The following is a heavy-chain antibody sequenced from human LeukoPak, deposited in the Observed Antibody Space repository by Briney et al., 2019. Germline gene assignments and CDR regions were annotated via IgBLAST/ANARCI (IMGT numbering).Heavy chain of an antibody. CDR2: IYYSGST. CDR3: ARRSDSLGFDP. Sequence: SETLSLTCTVSGVSVSSNRYYWGWIRQPPGKGLEWIGSIYYSGSTYYNPSLKSRVTISVDTSKNQFSLKLSSVTAADTAVYYCARRSDSLGFDPWGQGTLVTVSS. D-gene: IGHD3-9*01. J-gene: IGHJ5*02. V-gene: IGHV4-39*01. CDR1: GVSVSSNRYY.